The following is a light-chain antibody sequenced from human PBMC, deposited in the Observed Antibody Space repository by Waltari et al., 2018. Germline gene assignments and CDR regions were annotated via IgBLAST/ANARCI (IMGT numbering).Light chain of an antibody. J-gene: IGLJ2*01. Sequence: QSVLTQPPSVSAAPGQKVTISCSGSSSNLGNNYVPWYQQLPGTAPKLLIYANNKRPSGIPDRFSGSKSGTSATLGITGLQTGDEADYYCGTWDSSLSAVVFGGGTKLTVL. CDR2: ANN. V-gene: IGLV1-51*01. CDR3: GTWDSSLSAVV. CDR1: SSNLGNNY.